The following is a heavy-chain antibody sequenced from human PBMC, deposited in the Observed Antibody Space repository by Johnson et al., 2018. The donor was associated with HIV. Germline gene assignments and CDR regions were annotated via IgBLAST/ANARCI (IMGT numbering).Heavy chain of an antibody. D-gene: IGHD6-19*01. CDR1: GFIFRDYY. CDR2: ISSSGKST. J-gene: IGHJ3*02. Sequence: VQLVESGGGLVKPGGSLRLSCAVSGFIFRDYYMSWIRQAPGKGLEWVSYISSSGKSTNYADSMRGRFTISRDNTKNSLYLEMNSLRAEDTAVYYCARERGYSSVLWKLSEAAFDIWGQGTMVTVSS. CDR3: ARERGYSSVLWKLSEAAFDI. V-gene: IGHV3-11*06.